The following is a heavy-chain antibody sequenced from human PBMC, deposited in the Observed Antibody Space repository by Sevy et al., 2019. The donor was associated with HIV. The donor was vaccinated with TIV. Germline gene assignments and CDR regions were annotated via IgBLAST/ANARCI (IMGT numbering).Heavy chain of an antibody. D-gene: IGHD2-15*01. V-gene: IGHV1-18*01. CDR2: ISAYNGNT. CDR3: ARGGCAVVVATTRGYYYYGMDV. J-gene: IGHJ6*02. CDR1: GYTFTSYG. Sequence: ASVKVSCKASGYTFTSYGISWVRQAPGQGLEWMVWISAYNGNTNYAQKLQGRVTMTTDTSTSTAYMELRSLRSDDTAVYYCARGGCAVVVATTRGYYYYGMDVWGQGTTVTVSS.